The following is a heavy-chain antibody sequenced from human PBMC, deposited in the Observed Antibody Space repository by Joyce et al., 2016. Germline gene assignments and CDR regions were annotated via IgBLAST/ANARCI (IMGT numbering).Heavy chain of an antibody. V-gene: IGHV3-23*01. CDR3: VRPRVAVAGTRWFDP. CDR2: IGAGSRGT. J-gene: IGHJ5*02. CDR1: GFTFVGYA. D-gene: IGHD6-13*01. Sequence: EVQLLESGGGLVQPGGSLRLSCAASGFTFVGYAMSWVRQAPGKGLEWVSGIGAGSRGTQYADSVRGRFTISRDDSDNSLYLHMSGLRSDDTAVYYCVRPRVAVAGTRWFDPWGQGTLVTVSS.